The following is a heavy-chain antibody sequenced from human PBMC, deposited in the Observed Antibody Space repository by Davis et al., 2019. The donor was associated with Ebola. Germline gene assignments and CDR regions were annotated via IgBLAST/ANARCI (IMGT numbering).Heavy chain of an antibody. CDR3: AGPYDFWSGYYTC. J-gene: IGHJ4*02. CDR2: IYYSGST. D-gene: IGHD3-3*01. V-gene: IGHV4-39*01. Sequence: SETLSLTCTVSGGSISSYYWGWIRQPPGKGLEWIGSIYYSGSTYYNPSLKSRVTISVDTSKNQFSLKLSSVTAADTAVYYCAGPYDFWSGYYTCWGQGTLVTVSS. CDR1: GGSISSYY.